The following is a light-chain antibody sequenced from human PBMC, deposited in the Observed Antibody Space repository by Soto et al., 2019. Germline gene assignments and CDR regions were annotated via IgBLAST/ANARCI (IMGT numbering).Light chain of an antibody. CDR2: GAS. J-gene: IGKJ3*01. CDR1: QSISSS. CDR3: QQYTNWPFP. V-gene: IGKV3-15*01. Sequence: EVVMTQSPATLSVSPGERATFSCRASQSISSSLAWYQQKIGQAPRLLIYGASTRAIGIPGRFSGSGSGTEFNLTISSLQSEDFAVYYGQQYTNWPFPFGPGTKVYIE.